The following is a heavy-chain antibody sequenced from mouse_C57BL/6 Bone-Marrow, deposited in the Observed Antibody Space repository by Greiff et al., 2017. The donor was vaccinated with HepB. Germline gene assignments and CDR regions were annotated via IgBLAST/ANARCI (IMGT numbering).Heavy chain of an antibody. D-gene: IGHD2-2*01. CDR3: GGLWLRRDYYAMDY. J-gene: IGHJ4*01. CDR2: INPNNGGT. Sequence: EVQLQQSGPELVKPGASVKMSCKASGYTFTDYNMHWVKQSHGKSLEWIGYINPNNGGTSYNQKFKGKATLTVNKSSSTAYMELRSLTSEDSAVYYCGGLWLRRDYYAMDYWGQGTSVTVSS. V-gene: IGHV1-22*01. CDR1: GYTFTDYN.